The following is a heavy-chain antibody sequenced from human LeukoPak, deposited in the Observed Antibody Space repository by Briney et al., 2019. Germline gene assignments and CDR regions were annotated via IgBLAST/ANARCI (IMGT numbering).Heavy chain of an antibody. D-gene: IGHD6-19*01. CDR3: ARLDMHGSGRGRYNNDY. CDR2: INQGESEK. V-gene: IGHV3-7*01. CDR1: GFTFSGYW. Sequence: GGSLRLSCAASGFTFSGYWMSWVRQAPGKGLEWVANINQGESEKYYVDSVKGRFTISRDNAKNSLSLQMNSLRAEDTAVYYCARLDMHGSGRGRYNNDYWGQGTLVTVSS. J-gene: IGHJ4*02.